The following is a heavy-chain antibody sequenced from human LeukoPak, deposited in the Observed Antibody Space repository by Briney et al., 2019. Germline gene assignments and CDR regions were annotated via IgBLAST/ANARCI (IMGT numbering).Heavy chain of an antibody. CDR1: GFTFSSYE. Sequence: GGSLRLSCAASGFTFSSYEMNWVRQAPGKGLEWVSYISADGTTTYADSMKGRFTISRDNAKSSLYLQMDSLRAEDTAMYYCASRYCTNGVCPFGYWGQGTLVTVSS. CDR2: ISADGTT. V-gene: IGHV3-48*03. CDR3: ASRYCTNGVCPFGY. J-gene: IGHJ4*02. D-gene: IGHD2-8*01.